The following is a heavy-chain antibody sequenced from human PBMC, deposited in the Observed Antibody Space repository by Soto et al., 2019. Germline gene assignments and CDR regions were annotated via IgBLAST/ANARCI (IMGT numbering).Heavy chain of an antibody. CDR1: GFTFSDYY. V-gene: IGHV3-11*01. CDR2: ISSSGSTI. Sequence: LRLSCAASGFTFSDYYMSWIRQAPGKGLEWVSYISSSGSTIYYADSVKGRFTISRDHAKNSLYLQMNSLRAEDTAVYYCARVTATIFGVVDAFDIWGQGTMITVSS. J-gene: IGHJ3*02. D-gene: IGHD3-3*01. CDR3: ARVTATIFGVVDAFDI.